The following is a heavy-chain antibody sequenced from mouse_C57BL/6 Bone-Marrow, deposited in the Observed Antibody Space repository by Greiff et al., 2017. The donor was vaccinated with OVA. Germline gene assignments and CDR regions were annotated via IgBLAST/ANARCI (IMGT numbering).Heavy chain of an antibody. CDR3: ARRYGSSPCYYAMDY. D-gene: IGHD1-1*01. V-gene: IGHV1-26*01. Sequence: EVQLQQSGPELVKPGASVKISCKASGYTFTDYYMNWVKQSHGKSLEWIGDINPNNGGTSYNQKFKGKATLTVDKSSSTAYMELRSLTSEDSAVYYCARRYGSSPCYYAMDYWGQGTSVTVSS. J-gene: IGHJ4*01. CDR2: INPNNGGT. CDR1: GYTFTDYY.